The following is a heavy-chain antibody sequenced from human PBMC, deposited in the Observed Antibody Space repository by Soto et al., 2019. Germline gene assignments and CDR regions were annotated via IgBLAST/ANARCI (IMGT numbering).Heavy chain of an antibody. V-gene: IGHV4-31*03. J-gene: IGHJ3*02. CDR2: IYYSGST. CDR3: ASWYYYGSGRDFDI. CDR1: GGSISSSSYY. Sequence: SETLSLTCTVSGGSISSSSYYWGWIRQPPGKGLEWIGYIYYSGSTYYNPSLKSRVTISVDTSKNQFSLKLSSVTAADTAVYYCASWYYYGSGRDFDIWGQGTMVTVSS. D-gene: IGHD3-10*01.